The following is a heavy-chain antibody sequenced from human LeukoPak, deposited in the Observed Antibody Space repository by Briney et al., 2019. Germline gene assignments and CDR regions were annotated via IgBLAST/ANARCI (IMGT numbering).Heavy chain of an antibody. CDR3: ARQVESYDFWSGYYPYYFDY. D-gene: IGHD3-3*01. CDR2: ISYDGSNK. Sequence: GGSLRLSCAASGFTFSSYGMHWVRQAPGKGLEWVAVISYDGSNKYYADSVKGRFTISRDNSKNTLYLQMNSLRAEDTAVYYCARQVESYDFWSGYYPYYFDYWGQGTLVTVSS. J-gene: IGHJ4*02. V-gene: IGHV3-30*03. CDR1: GFTFSSYG.